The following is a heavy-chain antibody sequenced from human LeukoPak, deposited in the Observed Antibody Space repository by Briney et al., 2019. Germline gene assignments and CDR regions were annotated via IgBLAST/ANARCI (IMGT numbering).Heavy chain of an antibody. D-gene: IGHD1-1*01. CDR2: IAPNNAGT. Sequence: ASVKVSCKTSGYTYTGYYIHWVRQAPGQGLEWTGWIAPNNAGTNYAQRFQGRVTMTRDTSITTIYMELNGLTSDDTAVYFCASSFSQTTTDAYHYMDVWGKGTTVTVSS. CDR1: GYTYTGYY. V-gene: IGHV1-2*02. J-gene: IGHJ6*03. CDR3: ASSFSQTTTDAYHYMDV.